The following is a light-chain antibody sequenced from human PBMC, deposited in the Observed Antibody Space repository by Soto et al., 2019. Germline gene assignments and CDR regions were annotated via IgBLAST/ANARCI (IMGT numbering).Light chain of an antibody. Sequence: QSVLTQPPSASGTPGQRVTISCSGSSANIGTNTVNWYQQLPGSDPKFLIYSNNQRPSGVPDRFSGSQSGTSAFLAISGLQPDDEADYYCAAWDGRLNGVLFGGGTKLNVL. J-gene: IGLJ2*01. CDR1: SANIGTNT. V-gene: IGLV1-44*01. CDR2: SNN. CDR3: AAWDGRLNGVL.